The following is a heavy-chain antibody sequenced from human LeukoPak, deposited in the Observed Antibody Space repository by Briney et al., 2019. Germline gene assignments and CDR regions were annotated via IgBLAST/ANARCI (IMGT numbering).Heavy chain of an antibody. CDR1: GLTISSHA. D-gene: IGHD3-3*01. J-gene: IGHJ4*02. CDR3: ARGGYYAASDI. V-gene: IGHV3-64*02. Sequence: GGSLRLSCAASGLTISSHAMHWVRQAPGKGLEYVSAIVSNGGNTYYADSVRGRFTISRDNSKDTVYLQMGSLRPEDTAVYYCARGGYYAASDIWGQGALVTVSS. CDR2: IVSNGGNT.